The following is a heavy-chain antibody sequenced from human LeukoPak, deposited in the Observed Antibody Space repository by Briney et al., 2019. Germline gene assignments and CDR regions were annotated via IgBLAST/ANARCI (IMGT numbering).Heavy chain of an antibody. CDR3: ARENPLSFMVRGVILWFDP. D-gene: IGHD3-10*01. CDR2: INPNSGGT. Sequence: GASVKVSCKASGYTFTGYYMHWVRQAPGQGLEWMGWINPNSGGTNYAQKFQGRVTMTRDTSNSTAYMELSRLRSDDTAVYYCARENPLSFMVRGVILWFDPWGQGTLVTVSS. CDR1: GYTFTGYY. V-gene: IGHV1-2*02. J-gene: IGHJ5*02.